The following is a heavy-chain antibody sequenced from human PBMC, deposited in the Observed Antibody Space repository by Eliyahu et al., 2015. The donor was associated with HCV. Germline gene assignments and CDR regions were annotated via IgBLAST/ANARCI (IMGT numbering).Heavy chain of an antibody. J-gene: IGHJ6*02. CDR2: IWYXGSKK. CDR3: AREVGPWGRYYGMDV. Sequence: QVQLVGSGGGVVQPGRSLRLSCAASGFSFSSFGMHWVRXAPGKGLEWVAXIWYXGSKKYDADSVKGRFTISRDNSKNTLFLQMNSLRAEDTAVYYCAREVGPWGRYYGMDVWGQRTTVTVSS. V-gene: IGHV3-33*01. CDR1: GFSFSSFG. D-gene: IGHD1-26*01.